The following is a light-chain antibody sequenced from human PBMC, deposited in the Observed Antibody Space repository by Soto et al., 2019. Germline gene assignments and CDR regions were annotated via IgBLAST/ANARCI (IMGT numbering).Light chain of an antibody. J-gene: IGKJ1*01. V-gene: IGKV3-20*01. CDR1: QSVSNNY. CDR3: QQYSLSPWT. CDR2: GAS. Sequence: EIVLTQSPGSLSLSPGERATLSCRASQSVSNNYLAWYQQKPGQAPRLLIYGASSRATAIPDRFSGSGSGTDFTLTINRLEPEDFAVYYCQQYSLSPWTFGQGTKVQIK.